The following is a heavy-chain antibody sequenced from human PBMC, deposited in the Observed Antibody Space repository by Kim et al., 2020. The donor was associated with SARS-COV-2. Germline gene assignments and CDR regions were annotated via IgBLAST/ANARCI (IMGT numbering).Heavy chain of an antibody. V-gene: IGHV4-59*01. D-gene: IGHD2-15*01. CDR3: PRHLGFCSSTRCNAYFD. CDR1: GGSISSYY. CDR2: MYFTGYT. J-gene: IGHJ4*01. Sequence: SETLSLTCSVSGGSISSYYWSWFRQPPGKRLEWIGYMYFTGYTTSNPSLKSRVTISVDTSKSQFSLKLTSVTAADTAVYYCPRHLGFCSSTRCNAYFD.